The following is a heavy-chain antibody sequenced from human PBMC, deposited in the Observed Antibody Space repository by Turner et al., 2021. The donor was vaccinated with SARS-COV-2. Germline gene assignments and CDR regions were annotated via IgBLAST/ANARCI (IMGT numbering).Heavy chain of an antibody. CDR2: INPNSGDT. J-gene: IGHJ3*02. CDR3: ARGTYYYDISAYRNDAFDI. Sequence: QVHLVQSGAEVKKPGASVKVSCKASGYTFTGYYMHWVRQAPGQGLEWMGWINPNSGDTNYAQKLQGRVTMTRDTAISTAYMELSRLRSDDTAVYYCARGTYYYDISAYRNDAFDIWGQGTMVTVSS. D-gene: IGHD3-22*01. CDR1: GYTFTGYY. V-gene: IGHV1-2*02.